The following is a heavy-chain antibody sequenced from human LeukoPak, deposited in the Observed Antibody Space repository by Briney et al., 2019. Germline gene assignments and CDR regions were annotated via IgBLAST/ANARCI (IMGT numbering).Heavy chain of an antibody. J-gene: IGHJ6*03. CDR3: ASSSKGYSSGFYYYYYMGV. V-gene: IGHV1-69*05. D-gene: IGHD6-19*01. CDR2: IIPIFGTA. CDR1: GYTFTSYD. Sequence: ASVKVSCKASGYTFTSYDINWVRQATGQGLEWMGGIIPIFGTANYAQKFQGRVTITTDESTSTAYMELSSLRSEDTAVYYCASSSKGYSSGFYYYYYMGVWGKGTTVTVSS.